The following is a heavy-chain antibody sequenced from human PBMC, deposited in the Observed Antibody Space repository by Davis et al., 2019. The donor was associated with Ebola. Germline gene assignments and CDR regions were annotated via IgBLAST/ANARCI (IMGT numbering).Heavy chain of an antibody. CDR1: GYTFTSYG. D-gene: IGHD6-19*01. CDR2: IIPILGTA. CDR3: ARAGRTYIAVAGTSV. V-gene: IGHV1-69*10. Sequence: AASVKVSCKASGYTFTSYGISWVRQAPGQGLEWMGGIIPILGTANYAQKFQGRVTITADKSTSTVYMELSSLRSEDTAVYYCARAGRTYIAVAGTSVWGQGTLVTVSS. J-gene: IGHJ4*02.